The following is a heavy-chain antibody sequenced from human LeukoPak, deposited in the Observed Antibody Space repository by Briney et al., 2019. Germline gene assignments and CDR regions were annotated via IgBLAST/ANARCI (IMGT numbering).Heavy chain of an antibody. CDR3: ARVRQQPVGNDAFDI. V-gene: IGHV4-38-2*02. D-gene: IGHD6-13*01. Sequence: PSETLSLTCTVSGYSISSGYYWGWIRQPPGKGLEWIGSIYHSGSTYYNPSLKSRVTISVDTSKNQFSLKLSSVTAADTAVYYCARVRQQPVGNDAFDIWSQGTMVTVSS. CDR2: IYHSGST. J-gene: IGHJ3*02. CDR1: GYSISSGYY.